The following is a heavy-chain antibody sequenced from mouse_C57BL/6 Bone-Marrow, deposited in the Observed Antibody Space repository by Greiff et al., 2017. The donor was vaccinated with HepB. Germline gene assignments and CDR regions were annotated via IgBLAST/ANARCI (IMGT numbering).Heavy chain of an antibody. Sequence: QVQLKQPGAELVKPGASVKLSCKASGYTFTSYWMHWVKQRPGQGLEWIGMIHPNSGSTNYNEKFKSKATLTVDKSSSTAYMQLSSLTSEDSAVYYCARERITTVALYYYAMDYWGQGTSVTVSS. V-gene: IGHV1-64*01. CDR2: IHPNSGST. CDR3: ARERITTVALYYYAMDY. D-gene: IGHD1-1*01. J-gene: IGHJ4*01. CDR1: GYTFTSYW.